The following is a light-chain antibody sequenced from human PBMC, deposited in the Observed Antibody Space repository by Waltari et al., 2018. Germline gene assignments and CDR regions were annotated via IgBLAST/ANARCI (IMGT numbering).Light chain of an antibody. V-gene: IGLV2-8*01. J-gene: IGLJ2*01. CDR3: SSYAGSNFVV. CDR2: EVT. Sequence: QSALAQPPSASGSPGQSVPLSCTGTSTDVGGYNYVSWYQQHPGNAPNLMIYEVTKRPSGVPDRFSGSKSGNTASLTVSGLQAEDEAAYYCSSYAGSNFVVFGGGTKVTVL. CDR1: STDVGGYNY.